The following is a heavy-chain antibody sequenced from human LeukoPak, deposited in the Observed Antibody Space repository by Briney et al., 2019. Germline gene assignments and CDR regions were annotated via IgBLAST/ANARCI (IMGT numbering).Heavy chain of an antibody. CDR2: IWYDGSNK. CDR3: AKGSDGGITSAGDFDY. J-gene: IGHJ4*02. D-gene: IGHD6-13*01. CDR1: RFTFSNYG. Sequence: GGSLRLSCAASRFTFSNYGMHWVRQAQGKGLEGVAVIWYDGSNKYYADHVKGTFTISRANSKHKMYLQMNRLRAEDVSEYYCAKGSDGGITSAGDFDYWGQGTLVTVSS. V-gene: IGHV3-33*06.